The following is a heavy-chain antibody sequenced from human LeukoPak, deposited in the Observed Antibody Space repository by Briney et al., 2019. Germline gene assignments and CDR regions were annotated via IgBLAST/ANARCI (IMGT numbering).Heavy chain of an antibody. CDR1: GFTFSSYS. CDR2: ISSSSSTI. J-gene: IGHJ4*02. D-gene: IGHD2-2*01. V-gene: IGHV3-48*01. Sequence: PGGPLRLSCAASGFTFSSYSMNWVRQAPGKGLEWVSYISSSSSTIYYADSVKGRFTISRDNAKNPLYLQMNSLRAEDTAVYYCARSGNGIVVVPAATNYWGQGTLVTVSS. CDR3: ARSGNGIVVVPAATNY.